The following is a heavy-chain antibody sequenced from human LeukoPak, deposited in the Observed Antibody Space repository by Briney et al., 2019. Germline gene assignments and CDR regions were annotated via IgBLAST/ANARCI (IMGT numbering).Heavy chain of an antibody. J-gene: IGHJ4*02. CDR2: INPSSGAT. D-gene: IGHD2-2*01. CDR3: ARDPPAYPCTTTRCYPEVDY. V-gene: IGHV1-2*02. Sequence: ASVKVSCKASGYIFIGFVMHWVRQAPGQGLEWMGWINPSSGATNYAQNFQGRVTMTTDTSIGTAYMELTSLRSDDTAVYYCARDPPAYPCTTTRCYPEVDYWGQGTLVTVSS. CDR1: GYIFIGFV.